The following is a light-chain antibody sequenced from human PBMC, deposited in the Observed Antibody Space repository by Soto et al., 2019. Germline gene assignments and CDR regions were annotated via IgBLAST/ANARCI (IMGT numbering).Light chain of an antibody. CDR3: CSYAGTYPLV. CDR2: DVS. Sequence: QSALTQPRSVSGSPGQSVTISCTGTSSDIGYYNYVSWYQQYPGKAPKLMIYDVSKWPSGVPDRFSGSKSGNTASLTISGLQAEDEADYYCCSYAGTYPLVFGGGTKLTVL. CDR1: SSDIGYYNY. J-gene: IGLJ2*01. V-gene: IGLV2-11*01.